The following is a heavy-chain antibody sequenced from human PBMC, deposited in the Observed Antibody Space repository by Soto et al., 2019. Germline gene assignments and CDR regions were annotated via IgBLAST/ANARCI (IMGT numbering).Heavy chain of an antibody. Sequence: PGESLKISCEGPGYSFSTYWIGWVRQMPGKGLEWMGIIYPGDSETKYSPSFQGHVTMSADKSIGAAYLQWSSLKASDSAMYYCARVPPEIAMIPRYFDHWGQGTLVTVSS. D-gene: IGHD2-21*01. V-gene: IGHV5-51*01. J-gene: IGHJ4*02. CDR1: GYSFSTYW. CDR3: ARVPPEIAMIPRYFDH. CDR2: IYPGDSET.